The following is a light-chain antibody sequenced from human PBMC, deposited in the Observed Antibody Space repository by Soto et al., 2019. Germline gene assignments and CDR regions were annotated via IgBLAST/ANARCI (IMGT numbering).Light chain of an antibody. J-gene: IGLJ1*01. Sequence: SVLTQPPSVSGAPGQRVTISCTGSSSNIGAGYDVHWYQQLLGTAPKLLISGNSNRPSGVPDRFSGSKSGTSASLAITGLQAEDEADYYCQSYDSSLSGRVFGTGTKVTVL. CDR3: QSYDSSLSGRV. CDR2: GNS. CDR1: SSNIGAGYD. V-gene: IGLV1-40*01.